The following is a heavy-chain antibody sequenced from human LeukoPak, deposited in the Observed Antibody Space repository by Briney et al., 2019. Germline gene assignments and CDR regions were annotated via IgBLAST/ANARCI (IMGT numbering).Heavy chain of an antibody. CDR2: IYHSGST. V-gene: IGHV4-38-2*02. Sequence: SETLSLTCTVSGYSISSGYYWGWIRQPPGKGLEWIGSIYHSGSTYYNPSLNSRVTISVETSKNQFSLKLSSVTAADTAVYYCAGGVYCSGGSCKLGSDNWFDPWGQGTLVTVSS. J-gene: IGHJ5*02. D-gene: IGHD2-15*01. CDR1: GYSISSGYY. CDR3: AGGVYCSGGSCKLGSDNWFDP.